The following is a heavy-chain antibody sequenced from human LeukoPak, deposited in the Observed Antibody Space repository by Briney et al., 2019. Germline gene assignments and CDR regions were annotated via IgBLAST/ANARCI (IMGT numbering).Heavy chain of an antibody. Sequence: GESLKISCKGSGYSFTSYWIGWARQMPGKGLEGMGIIYPGDSDTRYAPSCQGKVTISADKSIRTAYLQWRSLKASYTDMYYCARTSSLENWGQGTLVTVSS. CDR3: ARTSSLEN. CDR1: GYSFTSYW. D-gene: IGHD1-1*01. CDR2: IYPGDSDT. J-gene: IGHJ4*02. V-gene: IGHV5-51*01.